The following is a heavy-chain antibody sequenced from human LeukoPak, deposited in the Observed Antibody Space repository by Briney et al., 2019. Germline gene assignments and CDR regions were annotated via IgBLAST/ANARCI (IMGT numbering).Heavy chain of an antibody. CDR3: ARDLMVRGVIGWPYYYYYSMDV. Sequence: SQTLSLTCTVSGGSISSGGYYWSWIRQHPGKGLEWIGYIYYSGSTYYNPSLKSRVTISVDTSKNQFSLKLSSVTAADTAVYYCARDLMVRGVIGWPYYYYYSMDVWGQGTTVTVSS. CDR2: IYYSGST. V-gene: IGHV4-31*03. D-gene: IGHD3-10*01. CDR1: GGSISSGGYY. J-gene: IGHJ6*02.